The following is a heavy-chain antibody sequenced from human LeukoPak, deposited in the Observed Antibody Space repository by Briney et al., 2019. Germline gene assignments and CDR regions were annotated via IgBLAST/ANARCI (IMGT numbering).Heavy chain of an antibody. CDR1: GFTFSSYA. CDR2: ISCDGSIK. D-gene: IGHD4-23*01. Sequence: GGSLRLSCAASGFTFSSYAMHWVRQAPGKGLEWVAVISCDGSIKYYADSVKGRFTISRDNAKNSLYLQMNSLRAEDTAVYYCARDRAVVFDYWGQGTLVTVSS. J-gene: IGHJ4*02. V-gene: IGHV3-30*04. CDR3: ARDRAVVFDY.